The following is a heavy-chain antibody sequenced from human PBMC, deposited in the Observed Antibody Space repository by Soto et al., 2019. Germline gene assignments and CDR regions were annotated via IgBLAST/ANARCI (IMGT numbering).Heavy chain of an antibody. V-gene: IGHV3-7*01. CDR1: GFSLSSHW. CDR2: MNQDGSES. Sequence: EVQLVESGGGLVQPGGSLRLSCAASGFSLSSHWMSWARQAPGKGLEWVANMNQDGSESDYVGSVKGRFTFTRDNAKNSLYLQMNSLRAEDTAVYYCARLSTSAGRRDLACWGQGTLVTVSS. J-gene: IGHJ4*02. CDR3: ARLSTSAGRRDLAC.